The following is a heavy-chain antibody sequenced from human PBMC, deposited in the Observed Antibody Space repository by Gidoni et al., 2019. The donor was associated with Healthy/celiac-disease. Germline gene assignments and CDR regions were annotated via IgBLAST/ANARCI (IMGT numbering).Heavy chain of an antibody. J-gene: IGHJ4*02. D-gene: IGHD3-22*01. CDR3: AREAGRGGYYHASLDY. V-gene: IGHV4-31*03. CDR2: IYYSGST. CDR1: GGSISSGGYY. Sequence: QVQLQESGPGLVKPSQTLSLTCTVSGGSISSGGYYWSWIRQHPGKGLEWIGYIYYSGSTYYNPSLKSRVTISVDTSKNQFSLKLSSVTAADTAVYYCAREAGRGGYYHASLDYWGQGTLVTVSS.